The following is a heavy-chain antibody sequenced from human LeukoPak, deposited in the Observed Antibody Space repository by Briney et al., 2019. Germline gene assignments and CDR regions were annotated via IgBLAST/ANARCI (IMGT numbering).Heavy chain of an antibody. CDR3: ARRQHTRYYYYYMDV. D-gene: IGHD2-21*01. J-gene: IGHJ6*03. Sequence: PGGSLRLSCAASGFTFSSYGMSWVRQTPGKGLEWVSSMSGSGGSTYYADSVKGRFTISRDNSKNTLYLQMNSLRAEDTAVYYCARRQHTRYYYYYMDVWGKGTTVTISS. CDR1: GFTFSSYG. CDR2: MSGSGGST. V-gene: IGHV3-23*01.